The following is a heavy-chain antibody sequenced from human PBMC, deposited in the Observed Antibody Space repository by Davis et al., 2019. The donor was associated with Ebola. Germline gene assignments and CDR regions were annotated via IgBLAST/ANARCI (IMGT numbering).Heavy chain of an antibody. Sequence: SVKVSCKASGGTFSSYAISWVRQAPGQGLEWMGGIIPIFGTANYAQKFQGRVTITADESTSTAYMELSSLRSEDTAMYYCVKNRNYDSGSYQGHDPWGQGTLVTVSS. V-gene: IGHV1-69*13. D-gene: IGHD3-10*01. CDR3: VKNRNYDSGSYQGHDP. CDR2: IIPIFGTA. J-gene: IGHJ5*02. CDR1: GGTFSSYA.